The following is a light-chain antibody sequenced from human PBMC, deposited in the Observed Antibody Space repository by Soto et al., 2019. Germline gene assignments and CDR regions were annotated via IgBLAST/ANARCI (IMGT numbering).Light chain of an antibody. CDR3: SSYTSGSTLWV. CDR1: SSDVGGYDF. J-gene: IGLJ1*01. CDR2: EVS. Sequence: QSVLTQPASVSGSPGQSITISCTGTSSDVGGYDFVSWYQQHSGKAPKLMIYEVSYRPSGVSNRFSGSKSGNTASLTISGLQAEDEADYYCSSYTSGSTLWVFGTGTRSPS. V-gene: IGLV2-14*01.